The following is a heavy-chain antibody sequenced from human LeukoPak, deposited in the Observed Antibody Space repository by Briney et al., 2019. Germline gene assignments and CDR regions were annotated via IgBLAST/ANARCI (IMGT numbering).Heavy chain of an antibody. CDR3: AREVGRRIAAAFFDY. D-gene: IGHD6-13*01. Sequence: GGSLRLSCAASGFTFSDYYMSWIRQAPGKGLEWVSYISSSSSYTNYADSVKGRFTISRDNAKNSLYLQMNSLRVEDTAVYYCAREVGRRIAAAFFDYWGQGTLVTVSS. V-gene: IGHV3-11*06. CDR2: ISSSSSYT. CDR1: GFTFSDYY. J-gene: IGHJ4*02.